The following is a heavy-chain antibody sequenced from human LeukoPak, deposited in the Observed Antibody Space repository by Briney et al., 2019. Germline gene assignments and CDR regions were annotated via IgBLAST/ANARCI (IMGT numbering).Heavy chain of an antibody. CDR3: GRDLGGNFDH. Sequence: GGSLRLSCAASGFTFSAYWMHWVRQAPGKGLVWVSRISGDGGYTTYADSVKGRFTISRHNPKTTLYLQMNSLRAEDTAVYYCGRDLGGNFDHWGQGTLVTVSA. CDR1: GFTFSAYW. D-gene: IGHD2-15*01. CDR2: ISGDGGYT. J-gene: IGHJ4*02. V-gene: IGHV3-74*01.